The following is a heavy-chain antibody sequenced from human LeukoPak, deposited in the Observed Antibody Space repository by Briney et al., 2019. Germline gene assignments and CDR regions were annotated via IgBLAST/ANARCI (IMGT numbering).Heavy chain of an antibody. Sequence: GGSLRLSCAASGFTFSSYGMHWVRQAPGKGLEWVAVIWYDGSNKYYADSVKGRFTISRDNSKNTLYLQMNSLRAEDTAVYYCARGSSSWPYYFDYWGQGTLVTVSS. V-gene: IGHV3-33*08. D-gene: IGHD6-13*01. CDR1: GFTFSSYG. CDR2: IWYDGSNK. CDR3: ARGSSSWPYYFDY. J-gene: IGHJ4*02.